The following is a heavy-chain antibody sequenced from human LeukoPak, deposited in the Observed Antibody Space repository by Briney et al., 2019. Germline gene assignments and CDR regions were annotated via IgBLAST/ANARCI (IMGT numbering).Heavy chain of an antibody. Sequence: PSETLSLTCTVSGGSISSYYWSWIRQPAGKGLEWIGRIYTSGSTNYNPSLTSRVTMSVDTSKNQFSLKLSSVTAADTAVYYCARAGKAAADPYYYYYMDVWGKGTTVTVSS. D-gene: IGHD6-13*01. CDR3: ARAGKAAADPYYYYYMDV. J-gene: IGHJ6*03. V-gene: IGHV4-4*07. CDR2: IYTSGST. CDR1: GGSISSYY.